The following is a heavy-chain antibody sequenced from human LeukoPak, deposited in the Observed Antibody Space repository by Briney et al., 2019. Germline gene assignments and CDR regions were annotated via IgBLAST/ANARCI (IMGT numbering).Heavy chain of an antibody. CDR2: INPSGGST. V-gene: IGHV1-46*03. CDR3: ARDRVAYWSPFDI. CDR1: GYTFTSYY. Sequence: ASVKVSCKASGYTFTSYYMHWVRQASGQGLEWMGIINPSGGSTSYAQKFQGRVTMTRDTSTSTVYMELSSLRSEDTAVYYCARDRVAYWSPFDIWGQGTMVTVSS. D-gene: IGHD2-8*02. J-gene: IGHJ3*02.